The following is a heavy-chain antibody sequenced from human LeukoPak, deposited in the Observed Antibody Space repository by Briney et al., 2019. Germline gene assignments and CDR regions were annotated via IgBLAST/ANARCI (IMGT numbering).Heavy chain of an antibody. D-gene: IGHD3-22*01. Sequence: SETLSLTCAVSGGSISSTSYYWAWIRQPPGKGLEWIGTIYYSGSTYHNPSLKSRVTLSVDTSRNQFSLRSSSVDAADTAVYYCAKARVRYFDSSGLYASDFWGQGTTVTVSS. CDR2: IYYSGST. J-gene: IGHJ3*01. CDR3: AKARVRYFDSSGLYASDF. CDR1: GGSISSTSYY. V-gene: IGHV4-39*01.